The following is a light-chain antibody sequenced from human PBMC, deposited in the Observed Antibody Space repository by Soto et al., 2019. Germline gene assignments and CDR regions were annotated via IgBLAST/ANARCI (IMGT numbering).Light chain of an antibody. J-gene: IGKJ4*01. CDR2: AAS. V-gene: IGKV1-9*01. CDR3: LQHNSLLT. CDR1: QGISSY. Sequence: IQLTQSPSSLSASVGDRVTITCRASQGISSYLAWYQQKPGKAPKLLIYAASTLQSGVPSRFSGSGSGTEFTLTISSLQPEDFATYYCLQHNSLLTFGGGTKVDIK.